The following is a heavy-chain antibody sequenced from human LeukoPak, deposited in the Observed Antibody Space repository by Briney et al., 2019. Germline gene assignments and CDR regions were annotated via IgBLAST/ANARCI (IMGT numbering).Heavy chain of an antibody. CDR2: IYHSGSI. CDR1: GYSTSSDFY. Sequence: SAVLILTCAVCGYSTSSDFYWGWIRPPTGQGLEWLGSIYHSGSIYSNTFLNRCATTSVDTSKHQLSLKLSSVTAADTAVYYCARHPTSSWDPAEDYGGQGTLVTVSS. CDR3: ARHPTSSWDPAEDY. J-gene: IGHJ4*02. D-gene: IGHD6-13*01. V-gene: IGHV4-38-2*01.